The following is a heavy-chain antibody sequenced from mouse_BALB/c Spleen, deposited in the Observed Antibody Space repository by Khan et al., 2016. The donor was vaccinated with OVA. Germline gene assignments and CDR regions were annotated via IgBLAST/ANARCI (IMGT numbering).Heavy chain of an antibody. V-gene: IGHV1-61*01. CDR2: IDPSDSET. CDR1: GYTFTSYW. D-gene: IGHD2-2*01. CDR3: TRREKYGYDPSWFAY. Sequence: QVQLKQSGAELVRPGASVKLSCKASGYTFTSYWMNWVKQRPGQGLEWIGMIDPSDSETHYNQMFKDKATLTVDKFSSTAYMQLSSLTSEDSAVYYCTRREKYGYDPSWFAYWGQGTLVTVSA. J-gene: IGHJ3*01.